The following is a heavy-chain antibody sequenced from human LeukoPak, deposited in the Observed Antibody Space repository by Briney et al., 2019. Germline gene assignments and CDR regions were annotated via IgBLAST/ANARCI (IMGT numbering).Heavy chain of an antibody. D-gene: IGHD1-26*01. V-gene: IGHV1-46*01. Sequence: ASVKVSCKESGYIFTANYLHWVRQAPGQGLEWMGLINPSGSSTLYAQKFQGRVTMTRDTSTNTDYMELSSLRSEDTAVYYCARDNSYSDSSWWFDPWGQGTLVTVSS. CDR2: INPSGSST. CDR3: ARDNSYSDSSWWFDP. J-gene: IGHJ5*02. CDR1: GYIFTANY.